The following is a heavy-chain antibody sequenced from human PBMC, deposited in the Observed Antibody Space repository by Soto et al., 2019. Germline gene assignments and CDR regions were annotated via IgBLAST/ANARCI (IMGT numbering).Heavy chain of an antibody. D-gene: IGHD3-3*01. CDR3: AKVNTIFGVVISDYFDY. CDR1: GFTFDDYA. V-gene: IGHV3-9*01. Sequence: GGSLRLSCAASGFTFDDYAMHWVRQAPGKGLEWVSGISWNSGSIGYADSVKGRFTISRDNAKNSLYLQMNSLRAEDTALYYCAKVNTIFGVVISDYFDYWGQGTLVTVSS. CDR2: ISWNSGSI. J-gene: IGHJ4*02.